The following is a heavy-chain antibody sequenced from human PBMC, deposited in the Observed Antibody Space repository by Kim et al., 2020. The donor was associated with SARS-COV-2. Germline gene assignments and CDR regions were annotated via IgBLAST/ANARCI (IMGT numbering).Heavy chain of an antibody. CDR2: MNPNSGNT. J-gene: IGHJ6*02. Sequence: ASVKVSCKASGYTFTSYDINWVRQATGQGLEWMGWMNPNSGNTGYAQKFQGRVTMTRNTSISTAYMELSSLRSEDTAVYYCAREKGMVRGVMSPNYYYYYGMDVWGQGTTVTVSS. D-gene: IGHD3-10*01. CDR1: GYTFTSYD. CDR3: AREKGMVRGVMSPNYYYYYGMDV. V-gene: IGHV1-8*01.